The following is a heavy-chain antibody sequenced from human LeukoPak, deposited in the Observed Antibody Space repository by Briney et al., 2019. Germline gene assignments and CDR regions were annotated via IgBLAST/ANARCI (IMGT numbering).Heavy chain of an antibody. Sequence: PGGSLRLSCAASDFSFSNYAMSWVRQAPGKGLEWVSAISGSGGSTHYADSVKGRFTISRDNSKNTLYLQMNSLRAEDTAVYYCAKSPRGYCSGGSCWGDYYYYYMDVWGKGTTVTVSS. V-gene: IGHV3-23*01. CDR2: ISGSGGST. CDR3: AKSPRGYCSGGSCWGDYYYYYMDV. D-gene: IGHD2-15*01. CDR1: DFSFSNYA. J-gene: IGHJ6*03.